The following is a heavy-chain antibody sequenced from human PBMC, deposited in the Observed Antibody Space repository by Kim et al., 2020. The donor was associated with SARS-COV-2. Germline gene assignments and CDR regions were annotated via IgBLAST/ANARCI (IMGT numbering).Heavy chain of an antibody. D-gene: IGHD6-19*01. V-gene: IGHV3-15*01. J-gene: IGHJ6*02. CDR1: GFTVSNAW. CDR3: TTDGGTVAGMSSSYGMDV. Sequence: GGSLRLSCAASGFTVSNAWMSWVRQAPGKGLEWVGRIKSKTDGGTTDYAAPGKGRFTISSDDQKNTLYLQMNGLKTEDTAVYYCTTDGGTVAGMSSSYGMDVWGQGTTVTVSS. CDR2: IKSKTDGGTT.